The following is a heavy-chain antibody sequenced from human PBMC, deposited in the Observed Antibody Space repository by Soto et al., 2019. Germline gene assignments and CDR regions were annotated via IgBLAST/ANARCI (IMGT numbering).Heavy chain of an antibody. J-gene: IGHJ5*02. V-gene: IGHV1-18*01. CDR1: GYTFINFG. Sequence: QVQLVQSGTEVKKPGASVKVSCKTSGYTFINFGIGWVRQAPGQGLDWMGWLSPFNGHTHYAQKFQGRVSLTTDTSTSTAFLELRSLTYDDTAVYYCAREPPRATAGLNYFDPWGQGTLVTVSS. CDR3: AREPPRATAGLNYFDP. D-gene: IGHD6-13*01. CDR2: LSPFNGHT.